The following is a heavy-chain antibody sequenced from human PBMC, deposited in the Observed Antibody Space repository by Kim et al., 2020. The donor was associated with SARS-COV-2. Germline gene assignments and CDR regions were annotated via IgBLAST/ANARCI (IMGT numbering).Heavy chain of an antibody. V-gene: IGHV4-61*01. J-gene: IGHJ3*02. CDR2: IYYSGST. CDR1: GGPVSSGSYY. CDR3: ARNEMSVITFFGVVSWRGAFVI. D-gene: IGHD3-3*01. Sequence: WETLSLTCTVSGGPVSSGSYYWSWIRQPPGKGLEWIGYIYYSGSTNYNSSLKSRVTISVDTSKNPFSLKLSSVTAAFTAVYYCARNEMSVITFFGVVSWRGAFVIWDPGTIVTVSS.